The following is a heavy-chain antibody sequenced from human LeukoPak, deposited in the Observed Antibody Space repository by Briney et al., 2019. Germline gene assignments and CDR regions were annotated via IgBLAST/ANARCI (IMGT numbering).Heavy chain of an antibody. CDR1: GFTFNTYW. CDR3: ARISPHYYDSTGPDYWYFDL. V-gene: IGHV3-7*01. J-gene: IGHJ2*01. D-gene: IGHD3-22*01. CDR2: IKQDASEK. Sequence: PGGSLRLSCAASGFTFNTYWMSWVRQAPGKGLEWVAKIKQDASEKYYVDSVKGRFTISRDNAKNSLYLQMNSLRAEDTAVYYCARISPHYYDSTGPDYWYFDLWGRGTLVTVSS.